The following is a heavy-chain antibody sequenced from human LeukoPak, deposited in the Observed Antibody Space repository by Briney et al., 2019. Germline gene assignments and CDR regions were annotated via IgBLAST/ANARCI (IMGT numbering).Heavy chain of an antibody. D-gene: IGHD5-12*01. CDR2: ISAYNGNT. Sequence: ASVKVSCKASGYTFTSYGISWVRQAPGQGLEWMGWISAYNGNTNYAQKLQGRVTMTTDTSTSTAYMELRSLRSDDTAVYYCAREPPLNSGYDRTFDYWGQGTLVTVSS. J-gene: IGHJ4*02. CDR1: GYTFTSYG. V-gene: IGHV1-18*01. CDR3: AREPPLNSGYDRTFDY.